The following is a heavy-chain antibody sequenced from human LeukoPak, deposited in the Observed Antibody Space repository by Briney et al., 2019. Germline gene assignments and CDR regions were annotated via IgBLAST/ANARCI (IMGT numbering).Heavy chain of an antibody. CDR2: IKQDGSVK. V-gene: IGHV3-7*03. CDR3: AAYNCIQGDFDY. J-gene: IGHJ4*02. CDR1: GFTFSSYW. D-gene: IGHD1-20*01. Sequence: GGSLRVSRAASGFTFSSYWMSWVRQDPGKGLEWVANIKQDGSVKYYVDSVKGRFTISRDNAKNSLYLSMNSLRAEDTAVYYCAAYNCIQGDFDYWGQGTLVSVSS.